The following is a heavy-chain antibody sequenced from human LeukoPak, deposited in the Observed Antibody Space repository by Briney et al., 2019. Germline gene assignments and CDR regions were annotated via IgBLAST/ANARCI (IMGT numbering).Heavy chain of an antibody. D-gene: IGHD1-26*01. CDR2: IIPISGTT. V-gene: IGHV1-69*13. CDR1: GGTFTSYA. J-gene: IGHJ5*02. Sequence: ASVKVSCKTSGGTFTSYAITWVRQAPGQGLEWMGKIIPISGTTNYAQKLQGRVTFTADESTSTAYMELSSIRSEDMALYYCARKLRLGGNWFDPWGQGTLVTVSS. CDR3: ARKLRLGGNWFDP.